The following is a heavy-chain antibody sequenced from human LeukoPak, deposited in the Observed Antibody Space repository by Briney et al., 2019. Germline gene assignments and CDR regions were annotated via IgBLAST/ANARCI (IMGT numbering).Heavy chain of an antibody. J-gene: IGHJ3*02. CDR2: IYYSGST. D-gene: IGHD3-22*01. Sequence: SETLSLTCTVSGGSISSSSYYWGWIRQPPGKGLEWIGSIYYSGSTYYNPSLKSRVTISVDTSKNQFSLKLSSVTAADTAVYYCARRYSWGPNYYDSSGYYPRRAFDIWGQGTVVTVSS. V-gene: IGHV4-39*01. CDR1: GGSISSSSYY. CDR3: ARRYSWGPNYYDSSGYYPRRAFDI.